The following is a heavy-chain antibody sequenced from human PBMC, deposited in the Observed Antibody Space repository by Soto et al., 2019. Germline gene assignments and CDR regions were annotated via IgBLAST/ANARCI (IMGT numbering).Heavy chain of an antibody. CDR3: AKVGSHSGSHYDAFDI. V-gene: IGHV3-23*01. CDR2: ISGSADRT. J-gene: IGHJ3*02. Sequence: GGSLRLSCAASGFTFISYAMNWVRQAPGKGLQWVSAISGSADRTYYADSVKGRFTISRDNSNKILYLRMNSLRAEDTAVYYCAKVGSHSGSHYDAFDIWGQGTMVTVSS. CDR1: GFTFISYA. D-gene: IGHD1-26*01.